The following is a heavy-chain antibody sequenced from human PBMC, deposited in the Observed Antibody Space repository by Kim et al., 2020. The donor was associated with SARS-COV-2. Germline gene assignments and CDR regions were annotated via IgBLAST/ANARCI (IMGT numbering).Heavy chain of an antibody. D-gene: IGHD5-18*01. J-gene: IGHJ4*02. CDR1: GGSFSGYY. V-gene: IGHV4-34*01. CDR2: INHSGST. CDR3: ARGTDMVRWY. Sequence: SETLSLTCAVYGGSFSGYYWSWIRQPPGKGLEWIGEINHSGSTNYNPSLKSRVTISVDTSKNQFSLKMSSVTAADTAVYYCARGTDMVRWYWGQGTLVTV.